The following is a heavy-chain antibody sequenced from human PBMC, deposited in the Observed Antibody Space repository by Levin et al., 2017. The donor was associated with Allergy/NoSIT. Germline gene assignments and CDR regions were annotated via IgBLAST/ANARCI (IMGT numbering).Heavy chain of an antibody. Sequence: AGGSLRLSCAASGFTFSDYYMSWIRQAPGKGLEWVSYISSSGSTIYYADSVKGRFTISRDNAKNSLYLQMNSLRAEDTAVYYCARDGYSSSWYERGRPNWFDPWGQGTLVTVSS. CDR3: ARDGYSSSWYERGRPNWFDP. CDR1: GFTFSDYY. V-gene: IGHV3-11*01. J-gene: IGHJ5*02. D-gene: IGHD6-13*01. CDR2: ISSSGSTI.